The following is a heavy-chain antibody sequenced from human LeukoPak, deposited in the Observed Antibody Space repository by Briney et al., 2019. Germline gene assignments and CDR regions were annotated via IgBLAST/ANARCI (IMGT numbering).Heavy chain of an antibody. CDR1: GGSISSYY. D-gene: IGHD2-2*01. J-gene: IGHJ5*02. CDR3: ARDSPGYCSSTSCRKFDP. CDR2: IYTSGST. Sequence: SETLSLTCTVSGGSISSYYWSWIRQPAGKGLEWIGRIYTSGSTNYDPSLKSRVPMSVDTSKNQFSLKLSSVTAADTAVYYCARDSPGYCSSTSCRKFDPWGQGTLVTVSS. V-gene: IGHV4-4*07.